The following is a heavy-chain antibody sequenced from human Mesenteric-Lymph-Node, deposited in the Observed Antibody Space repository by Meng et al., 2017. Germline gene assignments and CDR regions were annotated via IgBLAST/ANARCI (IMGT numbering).Heavy chain of an antibody. J-gene: IGHJ6*02. Sequence: GGSLRLSCAASGFTFSSYSMNWVRQAPGKGPEWVSSISSSSSYIYYADSVKGRFTISRDNAKNSLYLQMNSLRAEDTAVYYCARSRGGDLYGMDVWGQGTTVTVSS. CDR3: ARSRGGDLYGMDV. CDR2: ISSSSSYI. CDR1: GFTFSSYS. D-gene: IGHD2-21*02. V-gene: IGHV3-21*01.